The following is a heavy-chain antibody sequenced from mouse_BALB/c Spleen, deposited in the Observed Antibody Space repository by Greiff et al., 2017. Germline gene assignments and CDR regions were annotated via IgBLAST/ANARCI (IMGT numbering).Heavy chain of an antibody. CDR2: IYPYNGGT. D-gene: IGHD2-4*01. CDR3: ARRYDYNYYAMDY. J-gene: IGHJ4*01. CDR1: GYTFTDYN. V-gene: IGHV1S29*02. Sequence: EVKLMESGPELVKPGASVKISCKASGYTFTDYNMHWVKQSHGKSLEWIGYIYPYNGGTGYNQKFKSKATLTVDNSSSTAYMELRSLTSEDSAVYYCARRYDYNYYAMDYWGQGTSVTVSS.